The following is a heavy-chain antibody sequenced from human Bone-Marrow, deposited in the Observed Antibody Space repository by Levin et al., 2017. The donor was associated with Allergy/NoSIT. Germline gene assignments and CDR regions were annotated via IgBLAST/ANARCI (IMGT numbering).Heavy chain of an antibody. CDR2: IWNDGTNK. Sequence: GGSLRLSCAASGFTFRIYGMHWVRQAPGKGLTWVAFIWNDGTNKYYADSVEGRFTISRDNSRNTVSLQMNSLGAEDAGVYYCARAGYNDLRVPYYAMDLWGEGATVTVT. D-gene: IGHD1-1*01. J-gene: IGHJ6*02. CDR3: ARAGYNDLRVPYYAMDL. V-gene: IGHV3-33*01. CDR1: GFTFRIYG.